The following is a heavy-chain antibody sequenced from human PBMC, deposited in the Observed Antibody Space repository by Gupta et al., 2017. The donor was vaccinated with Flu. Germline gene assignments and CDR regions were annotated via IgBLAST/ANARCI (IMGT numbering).Heavy chain of an antibody. D-gene: IGHD5-12*01. Sequence: EVHLVESGGGLVKPGGSLTLSCAASGFNFSDYTMGWVRQAPGKGLTWVSSISSRSTYVSYTGSVKGRFTLSRDNAEHSLSLEMSSLSADDAGIFYCARSPRRRDSGGFSFDFWGQGAVVTVSS. J-gene: IGHJ4*02. CDR1: GFNFSDYT. V-gene: IGHV3-21*01. CDR2: ISSRSTYV. CDR3: ARSPRRRDSGGFSFDF.